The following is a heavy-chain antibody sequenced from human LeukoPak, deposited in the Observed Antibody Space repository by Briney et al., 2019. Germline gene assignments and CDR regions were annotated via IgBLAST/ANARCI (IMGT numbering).Heavy chain of an antibody. V-gene: IGHV1-46*01. CDR3: ARDGISGYDLLDDY. J-gene: IGHJ4*02. CDR2: INPSGGST. D-gene: IGHD5-12*01. Sequence: ASVKVSCKVSGYTLTELSMHWVRQAPGQGLEWMGIINPSGGSTSYAQKFQGRVTMTRDTSTSTVYTELSSLRSEDTAVYYCARDGISGYDLLDDYWGQGTLVTVSS. CDR1: GYTLTELS.